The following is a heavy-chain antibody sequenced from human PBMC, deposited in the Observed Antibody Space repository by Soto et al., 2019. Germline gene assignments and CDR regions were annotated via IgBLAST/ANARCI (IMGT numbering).Heavy chain of an antibody. CDR1: GYTFTSYD. CDR3: ARDRYSGSYYLHY. Sequence: ASVKVSCKASGYTFTSYDINWVRLATGQGLEWMGWMNPNSGNTNYAQKLQGRVTMTTDTSTSTAYMELRSLRSDDTAVYYCARDRYSGSYYLHYWGQGTLVTVSS. J-gene: IGHJ4*02. V-gene: IGHV1-18*01. CDR2: MNPNSGNT. D-gene: IGHD1-26*01.